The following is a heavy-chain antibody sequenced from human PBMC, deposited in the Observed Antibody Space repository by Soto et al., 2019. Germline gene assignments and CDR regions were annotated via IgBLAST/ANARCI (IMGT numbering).Heavy chain of an antibody. Sequence: QVQLVQSGAEVKKPGSSVKVSCKASGGTFSNYAITWVRQAPGQGLEWLGRIIPIFGSANYAQKFQGRVTITADESTTPADRERSSLRSDDTAVYYCAKDGGKDGYFGNWFDPWGQGTLVTVSS. CDR2: IIPIFGSA. CDR1: GGTFSNYA. J-gene: IGHJ5*02. V-gene: IGHV1-69*15. D-gene: IGHD5-12*01. CDR3: AKDGGKDGYFGNWFDP.